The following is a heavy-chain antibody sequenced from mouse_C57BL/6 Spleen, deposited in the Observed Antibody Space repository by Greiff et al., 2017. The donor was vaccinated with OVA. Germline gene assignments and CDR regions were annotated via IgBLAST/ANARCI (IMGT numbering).Heavy chain of an antibody. D-gene: IGHD1-1*01. Sequence: EVQVVESGGGLVQPGGSLKLSCAASGFTFSDYYMYWVRQTPEKRLEWVAYISNGGGSTYYPDTVKGRFTISRDNAKNTLYLQMSRLKSEDTAMYYCARRGGSSYNWYFDVWGTGTTVTVSS. CDR2: ISNGGGST. CDR3: ARRGGSSYNWYFDV. V-gene: IGHV5-12*01. CDR1: GFTFSDYY. J-gene: IGHJ1*03.